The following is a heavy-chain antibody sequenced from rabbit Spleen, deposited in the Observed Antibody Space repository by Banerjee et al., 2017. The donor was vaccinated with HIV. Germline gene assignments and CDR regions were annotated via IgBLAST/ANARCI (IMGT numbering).Heavy chain of an antibody. D-gene: IGHD8-1*01. CDR3: ARDTGTSFSTYGMDL. CDR1: GFDFSAYG. V-gene: IGHV1S47*01. CDR2: IDPVFSTT. J-gene: IGHJ6*01. Sequence: QEQVKETGGGLVQPGGSLTLSCKASGFDFSAYGVSWVRQAPGKGLEWIGYIDPVFSTTYYASWVNGRFTVSSDNVQNTVDLQMNSLTAADTATYFCARDTGTSFSTYGMDLWGPGTLVTVS.